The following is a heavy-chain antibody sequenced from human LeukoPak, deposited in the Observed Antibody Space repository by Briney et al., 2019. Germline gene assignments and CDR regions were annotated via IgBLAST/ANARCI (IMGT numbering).Heavy chain of an antibody. CDR2: IHPGDSDT. CDR1: GYSFTSYW. CDR3: ARAGTYYYYHMDV. Sequence: GESLKISCKGSGYSFTSYWIGWVRQMPGKGLEWMGIIHPGDSDTRHSPSFQGQVTISADKSISTAYLQWSSLKASDTAIYYCARAGTYYYYHMDVWGKGTTVTVFS. J-gene: IGHJ6*03. V-gene: IGHV5-51*01. D-gene: IGHD6-19*01.